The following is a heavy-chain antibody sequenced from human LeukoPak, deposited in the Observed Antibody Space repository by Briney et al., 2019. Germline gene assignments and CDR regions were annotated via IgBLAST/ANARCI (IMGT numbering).Heavy chain of an antibody. J-gene: IGHJ5*02. Sequence: RASVKVSCKTSGYSFTGHYIHWVRQAPGQGLERMGWINPYSGGTDYAQKFQGRVTMTVDTSKRTADMELRGLTPNDTAVYYCARMDGSGSYFGVNWLDPWGQGTLVTVSS. CDR2: INPYSGGT. CDR3: ARMDGSGSYFGVNWLDP. D-gene: IGHD3-10*01. CDR1: GYSFTGHY. V-gene: IGHV1-2*02.